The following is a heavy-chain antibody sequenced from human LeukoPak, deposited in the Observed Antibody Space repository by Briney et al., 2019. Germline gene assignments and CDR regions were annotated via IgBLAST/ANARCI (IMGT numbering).Heavy chain of an antibody. CDR1: GGSISSYY. Sequence: PSETLSLTCTVSGGSISSYYWSWIRQPPGRGLEWIASIHYSGSTSYNSSLKSRVTISVDTSKNRFSLKLSSVTPADTAVYYCARQVYSSSWSYYFEYWGQGILVTVSS. V-gene: IGHV4-59*01. CDR2: IHYSGST. J-gene: IGHJ4*02. CDR3: ARQVYSSSWSYYFEY. D-gene: IGHD6-13*01.